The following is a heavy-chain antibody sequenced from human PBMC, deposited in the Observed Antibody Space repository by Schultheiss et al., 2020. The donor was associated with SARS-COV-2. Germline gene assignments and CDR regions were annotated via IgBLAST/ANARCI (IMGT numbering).Heavy chain of an antibody. Sequence: SETLSLTCTVSGGSISSYYWSWIRQPAGKGLEWIGRIYTSGSTNYNPSLKSRVTMSVDTSKNQFSLKLSSVTAADTAVYYCARVAWIQLWSSTDYYYYMDVWGKGTTVTVSS. V-gene: IGHV4-4*07. D-gene: IGHD5-18*01. J-gene: IGHJ6*03. CDR3: ARVAWIQLWSSTDYYYYMDV. CDR2: IYTSGST. CDR1: GGSISSYY.